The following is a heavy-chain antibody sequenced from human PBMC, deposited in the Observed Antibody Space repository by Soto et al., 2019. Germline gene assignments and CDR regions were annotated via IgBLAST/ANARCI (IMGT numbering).Heavy chain of an antibody. Sequence: QGQLVQSGTEVKKPGASVKVSCQASGYSISAYYIHWVRQAPGQGLEWMGWIDPKNGGTVSAQKCPGRLPMTRDTSISTVCMALSGLTSDETALYYCGRDDYGIFPYWGQGSLVTGSS. D-gene: IGHD3-10*01. CDR1: GYSISAYY. J-gene: IGHJ4*02. CDR2: IDPKNGGT. CDR3: GRDDYGIFPY. V-gene: IGHV1-2*02.